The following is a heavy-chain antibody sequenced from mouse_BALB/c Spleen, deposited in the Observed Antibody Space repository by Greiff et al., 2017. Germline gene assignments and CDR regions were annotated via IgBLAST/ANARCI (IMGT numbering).Heavy chain of an antibody. J-gene: IGHJ1*01. CDR2: IYPGDGAT. CDR3: ARSPGYGPYWDFDV. Sequence: QVQLQQSGAELARPGASVKLSCKASGYTFTSYWMQWVKQRPGQGLEWIGAIYPGDGATRYTQKFKGKATLTADKSSSTAYMQLSSLASEDSAVYYCARSPGYGPYWDFDVWGAGTTVTVSS. CDR1: GYTFTSYW. V-gene: IGHV1-87*01. D-gene: IGHD3-1*01.